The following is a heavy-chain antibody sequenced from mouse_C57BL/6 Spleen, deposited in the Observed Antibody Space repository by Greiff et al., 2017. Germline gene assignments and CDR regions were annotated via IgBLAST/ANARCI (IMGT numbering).Heavy chain of an antibody. D-gene: IGHD1-1*02. J-gene: IGHJ2*01. V-gene: IGHV1-50*01. Sequence: VQLQQPGAELVKPGASVKLSCKASGYTFTSYWMQWVKQRPGQGLEWIGEIDPSDSYTNYNQKFKGKATLTVDTSSSTAYMQLSSLTSEDSAVYYCARRVVYYFDDWGQGTTLTVSS. CDR3: ARRVVYYFDD. CDR2: IDPSDSYT. CDR1: GYTFTSYW.